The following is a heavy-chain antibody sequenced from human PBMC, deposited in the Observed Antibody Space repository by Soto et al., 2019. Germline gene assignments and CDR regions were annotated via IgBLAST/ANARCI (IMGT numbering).Heavy chain of an antibody. Sequence: PGGSLILSCAASGFTFSSYLMHWVRQAPGKGLVWVSAISGSGGNTYYADSVKGRFTISRDNSKNTLYVQMNSLRAEDTAVYYCAKDLLYSSSWYSYFDYWGQGTLVTVSS. CDR1: GFTFSSYL. CDR3: AKDLLYSSSWYSYFDY. J-gene: IGHJ4*02. V-gene: IGHV3-23*01. D-gene: IGHD6-13*01. CDR2: ISGSGGNT.